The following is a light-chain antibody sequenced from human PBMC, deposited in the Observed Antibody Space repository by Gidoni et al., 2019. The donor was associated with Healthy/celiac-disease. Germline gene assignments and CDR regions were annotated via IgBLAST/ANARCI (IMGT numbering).Light chain of an antibody. J-gene: IGKJ4*01. CDR2: DAA. V-gene: IGKV3-11*01. Sequence: IVLTQSPATLSLSPGVRATLPCRASLSVSSYLTWYQQKPGQAPRLLIYDAANRATGIPARFSGSGSGTDFTLTISSREPEDFAVYYCQQRSNWPPAFGGGTKVEIK. CDR1: LSVSSY. CDR3: QQRSNWPPA.